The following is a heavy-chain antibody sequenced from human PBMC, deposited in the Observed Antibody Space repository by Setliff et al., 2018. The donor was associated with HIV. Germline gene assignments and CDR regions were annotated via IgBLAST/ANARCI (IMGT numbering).Heavy chain of an antibody. CDR2: ISYDGSNK. D-gene: IGHD2-21*02. V-gene: IGHV3-30*04. CDR3: ARSYCGDVCYSGSLDY. CDR1: GFTFSSYA. Sequence: GGSLRLSCAASGFTFSSYAMHWVRQAPGKGLEWVAVISYDGSNKYYADSVKGRLTISRDNSKNTLYLQMNSLRAEDTAVYYCARSYCGDVCYSGSLDYWGQGTLVTVSS. J-gene: IGHJ4*02.